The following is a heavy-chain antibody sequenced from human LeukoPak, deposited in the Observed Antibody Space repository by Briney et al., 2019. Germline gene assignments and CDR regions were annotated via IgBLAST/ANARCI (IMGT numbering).Heavy chain of an antibody. CDR2: ISSSSSYI. V-gene: IGHV3-21*01. Sequence: GGSLRLSCAASGFTFSSHSMNWVRQAPGKGLEWVSSISSSSSYIYYADSVKGRFTISRDNAKNSLYLQMNSLRAEDTAVYYCARAKREIAARDYWGQGTLVTVSS. D-gene: IGHD6-25*01. J-gene: IGHJ4*02. CDR3: ARAKREIAARDY. CDR1: GFTFSSHS.